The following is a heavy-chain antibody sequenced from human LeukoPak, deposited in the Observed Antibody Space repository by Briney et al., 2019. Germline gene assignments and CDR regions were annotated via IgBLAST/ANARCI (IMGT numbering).Heavy chain of an antibody. V-gene: IGHV4-59*01. CDR3: ARHGRYGDHYFDY. D-gene: IGHD4-17*01. J-gene: IGHJ4*02. CDR1: GGSISSYY. Sequence: SETLSLTCAVSGGSISSYYWSWIRQPPGKGLEWIGYIYYGGSTNYNPSLKSRVTISVDTSKNQFSLKLSSVTAADTAVYYCARHGRYGDHYFDYWGQGTLVTVSS. CDR2: IYYGGST.